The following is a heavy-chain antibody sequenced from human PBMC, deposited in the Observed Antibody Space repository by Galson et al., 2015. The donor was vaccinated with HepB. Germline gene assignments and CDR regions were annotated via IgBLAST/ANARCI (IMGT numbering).Heavy chain of an antibody. CDR3: TTGVDY. V-gene: IGHV3-15*01. Sequence: SLRLSCAASGLIFTNAWLNWVRQAPGKGLEWVGRIKSKTGGGTTDYAAPEKGRFTISRDDSKNTLDLQMTSLKTEDTAVYYCTTGVDYWGQGTLVTVSS. CDR1: GLIFTNAW. CDR2: IKSKTGGGTT. J-gene: IGHJ4*02. D-gene: IGHD5/OR15-5a*01.